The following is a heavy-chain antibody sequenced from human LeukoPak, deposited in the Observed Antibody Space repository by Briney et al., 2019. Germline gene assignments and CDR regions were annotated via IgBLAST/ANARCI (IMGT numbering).Heavy chain of an antibody. CDR2: IYYSGST. Sequence: SETLSLTCTVSGGSISSSSYYWGWIRQPPGKGLEWIGSIYYSGSTYYNPSLKSRVTISVDTSKNQFSLKLSSVTAADTAVYYCARHYYYDSSGLDDAFDIWGLGTMVTVSS. CDR3: ARHYYYDSSGLDDAFDI. V-gene: IGHV4-39*01. J-gene: IGHJ3*02. D-gene: IGHD3-22*01. CDR1: GGSISSSSYY.